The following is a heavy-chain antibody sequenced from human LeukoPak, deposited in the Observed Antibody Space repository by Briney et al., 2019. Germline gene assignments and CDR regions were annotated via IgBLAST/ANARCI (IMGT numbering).Heavy chain of an antibody. D-gene: IGHD3-22*01. J-gene: IGHJ4*02. CDR2: ISSSGSTI. Sequence: PGGSLRLSCAASGFTVSSNYMSWVRQAPGKGLEWVSYISSSGSTIYYGDSVKGRFTISRDNAKNSLYLQMNSLRAEDTAVYYCAREGYYDSSSYYGDWGQGTLVTVSS. V-gene: IGHV3-11*04. CDR3: AREGYYDSSSYYGD. CDR1: GFTVSSNY.